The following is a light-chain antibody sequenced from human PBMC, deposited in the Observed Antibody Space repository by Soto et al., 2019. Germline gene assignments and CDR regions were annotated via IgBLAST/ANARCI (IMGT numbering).Light chain of an antibody. CDR1: SGHSSYA. J-gene: IGLJ2*01. CDR3: QTWGTGIVV. Sequence: QPVLTQSPSASASLGASVKLTCTLSSGHSSYAIAWHQQQPEKGPRYLMKLNSDGSHSKGDGIPDGFSGSSSGAERYLTISSLQSEDEADYYCQTWGTGIVVFGGGTKLTVL. CDR2: LNSDGSH. V-gene: IGLV4-69*01.